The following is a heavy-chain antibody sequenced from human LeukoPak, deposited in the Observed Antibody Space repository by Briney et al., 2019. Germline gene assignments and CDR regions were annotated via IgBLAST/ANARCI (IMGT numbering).Heavy chain of an antibody. D-gene: IGHD4-4*01. CDR3: ARAFPTASFDP. J-gene: IGHJ5*02. Sequence: GGSLRLSCAASGFTFSDYYMSWIRQAPGKGLEWVSYISSSGSTIYYADSVKGRFTISRDNAKNSLYLQMNSLRAEDTAVYYYARAFPTASFDPWGQGTLVTVSS. CDR2: ISSSGSTI. V-gene: IGHV3-11*01. CDR1: GFTFSDYY.